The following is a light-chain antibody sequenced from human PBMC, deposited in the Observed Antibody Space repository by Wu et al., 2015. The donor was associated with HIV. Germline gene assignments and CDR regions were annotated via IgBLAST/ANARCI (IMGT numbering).Light chain of an antibody. Sequence: EIVLTQSPVTLSLSPGERATLSCRASQSVSSNLAWYQQKPGQAPRLLIYGASTRATGIPARFSGSGSGTEFTLTISSMQSEDFAVYYCQQYNNWPPWRFGQGTKVEIK. CDR1: QSVSSN. CDR2: GAS. J-gene: IGKJ1*01. V-gene: IGKV3-15*01. CDR3: QQYNNWPPWR.